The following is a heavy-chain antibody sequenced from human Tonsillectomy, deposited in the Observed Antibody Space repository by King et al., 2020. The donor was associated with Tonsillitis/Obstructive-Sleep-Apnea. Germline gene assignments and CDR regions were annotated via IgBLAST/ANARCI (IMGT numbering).Heavy chain of an antibody. V-gene: IGHV4-59*01. CDR2: TYYTGST. CDR3: AREGDNSSGLAY. Sequence: QLQESGPGLVKPSETLSLTCTVSGDSISSYYWSWIRQSPGKGLEWIAYTYYTGSTTYNPSLKSRVTISVDTAKNQLSLKLSSVTAADTAVYYCAREGDNSSGLAYGGQGTRVPLPS. CDR1: GDSISSYY. D-gene: IGHD3-22*01. J-gene: IGHJ4*02.